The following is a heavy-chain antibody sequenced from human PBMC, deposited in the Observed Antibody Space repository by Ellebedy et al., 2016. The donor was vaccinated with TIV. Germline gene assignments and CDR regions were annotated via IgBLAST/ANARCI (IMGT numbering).Heavy chain of an antibody. CDR2: INSDGSST. CDR1: GFTFSSYW. J-gene: IGHJ4*02. D-gene: IGHD1-14*01. Sequence: GESLKISCAASGFTFSSYWMHWVRQAPGKGLVWVSRINSDGSSTSYADSVKGRFTISRDNAKNTLYLQMNSLRADDTGVYYCARGGRKTSYFWQYWGQGTPLTVSP. V-gene: IGHV3-74*01. CDR3: ARGGRKTSYFWQY.